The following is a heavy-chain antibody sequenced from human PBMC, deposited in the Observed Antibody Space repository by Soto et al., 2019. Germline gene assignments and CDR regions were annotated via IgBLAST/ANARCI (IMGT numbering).Heavy chain of an antibody. CDR1: GYTFTSYY. V-gene: IGHV1-46*03. J-gene: IGHJ4*02. CDR3: ARDPEVNSGSDGYFDY. Sequence: QVQLVQSGAEVKKPGASVKVSCKASGYTFTSYYMHWLRQAPGQELEWMGIINPSGGSTSYAQKFQGRVTMTRDTSTSTVYMELSSLRSEDTAVYYCARDPEVNSGSDGYFDYWGQGTLVTVSS. CDR2: INPSGGST. D-gene: IGHD5-12*01.